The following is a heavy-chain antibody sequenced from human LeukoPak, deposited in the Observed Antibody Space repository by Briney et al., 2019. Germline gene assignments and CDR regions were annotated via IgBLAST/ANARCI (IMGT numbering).Heavy chain of an antibody. V-gene: IGHV3-66*01. CDR3: ARATYYDILTGLYYFDY. CDR2: IYSGGST. J-gene: IGHJ4*02. Sequence: GGSLRLSCAASGFTVSSNYMNWVRQAPGKGLEWVSVIYSGGSTYYADSVKGRFTISRDNSKNTLYLQMNSLRAEDTAVYYCARATYYDILTGLYYFDYWGQGTLVTVSS. CDR1: GFTVSSNY. D-gene: IGHD3-9*01.